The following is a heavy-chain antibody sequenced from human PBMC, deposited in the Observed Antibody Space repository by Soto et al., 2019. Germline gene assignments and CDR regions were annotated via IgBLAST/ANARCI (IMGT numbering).Heavy chain of an antibody. CDR1: GFTFSSYA. Sequence: PGGSVRLSCAASGFTFSSYAMTWVRQAPGKGLEWVSTISGSAGSTTYHAASVRGRFTMSRDNSKNTLSLQMNNLRPEDTAVYYCAKVIRPENTLYGMDVWGRGTTVTVSS. CDR3: AKVIRPENTLYGMDV. V-gene: IGHV3-23*01. CDR2: ISGSAGSTT. J-gene: IGHJ6*02. D-gene: IGHD3-3*01.